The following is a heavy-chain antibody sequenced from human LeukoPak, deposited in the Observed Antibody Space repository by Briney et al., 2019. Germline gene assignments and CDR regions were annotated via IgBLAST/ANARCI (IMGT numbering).Heavy chain of an antibody. D-gene: IGHD3-22*01. CDR3: ARSSYYYDKLDY. V-gene: IGHV4-59*08. CDR1: GGSIRSYY. J-gene: IGHJ4*02. CDR2: IYYSGST. Sequence: PSETLSLTCTVSGGSIRSYYWSWIRQPPGKGLEWLGYIYYSGSTNYNPSLKNRVIISVDMSKNQFSLNLTSVTAADTAVYYCARSSYYYDKLDYWGQGTLVTVSS.